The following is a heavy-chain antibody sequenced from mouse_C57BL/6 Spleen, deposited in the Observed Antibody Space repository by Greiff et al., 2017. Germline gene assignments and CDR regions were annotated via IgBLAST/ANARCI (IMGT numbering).Heavy chain of an antibody. CDR3: ARGDYYGSSYDAMDY. V-gene: IGHV1-55*01. J-gene: IGHJ4*01. Sequence: QVQLQQPGAELVKPGASVKMSCKASGYTFTSYWITWVKQRPGQGLEWIGDIYPGSGSTNYNEKFKSKATLTVDTSSSTAYRQLSSLTSEDSAVYYCARGDYYGSSYDAMDYWGQGTSVTVSS. D-gene: IGHD1-1*01. CDR1: GYTFTSYW. CDR2: IYPGSGST.